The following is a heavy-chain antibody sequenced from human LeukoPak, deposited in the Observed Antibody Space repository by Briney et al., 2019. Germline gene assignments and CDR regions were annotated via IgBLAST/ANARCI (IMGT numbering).Heavy chain of an antibody. D-gene: IGHD3-10*01. J-gene: IGHJ4*02. CDR1: GFTFSSYW. CDR2: MQPDGGEK. CDR3: ARETPYGSLTFDY. V-gene: IGHV3-7*03. Sequence: GGSLRLSCAASGFTFSSYWMSWVRQAPGKGPEWVANMQPDGGEKYYVDSVKGRFTISRDNAKNSLYLQMNSLRAEDTAVYYCARETPYGSLTFDYWGQGTLVTVSS.